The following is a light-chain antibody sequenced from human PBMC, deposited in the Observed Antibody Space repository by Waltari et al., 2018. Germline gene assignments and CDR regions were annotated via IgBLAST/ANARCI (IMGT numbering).Light chain of an antibody. Sequence: DIRMTQSPSSLSASVGDRVTITCRASQAINTYLNWYQQQPGKAPKLLIYAASRLHRGVPSRFSGSVSGTDFTLTISRLQPEDFATYYCQQSYLTPRGNFGPGTRVNL. J-gene: IGKJ3*01. CDR3: QQSYLTPRGN. CDR1: QAINTY. V-gene: IGKV1-39*01. CDR2: AAS.